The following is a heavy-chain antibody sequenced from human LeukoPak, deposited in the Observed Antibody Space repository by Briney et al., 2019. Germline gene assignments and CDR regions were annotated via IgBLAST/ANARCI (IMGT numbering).Heavy chain of an antibody. CDR2: ISYTGNT. V-gene: IGHV4-39*01. CDR1: GDSVSTTNYY. J-gene: IGHJ4*02. D-gene: IGHD6-19*01. CDR3: ASLYTSGWYSFDY. Sequence: SETLTLTCTVSGDSVSTTNYYWGWIRQPPGRGLEWIGSISYTGNTYYSPSLRSRITVSIDTSKNQFSLTLTSVTAADTAVHYCASLYTSGWYSFDYWGQGTLVTASS.